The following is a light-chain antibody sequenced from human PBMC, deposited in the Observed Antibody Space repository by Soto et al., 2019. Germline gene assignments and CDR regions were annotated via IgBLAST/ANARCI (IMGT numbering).Light chain of an antibody. V-gene: IGKV3-15*01. J-gene: IGKJ1*01. CDR2: GAS. CDR1: QSVSSN. CDR3: QQYNNWPRT. Sequence: EILMTQSPATLSVSPGERATLSCRASQSVSSNLAWYQQKPGQAPRLLIYGASTRATGIPARFSGSGSGTEFTLTISSLQSEEFAVYYCQQYNNWPRTFGQGTKVEIK.